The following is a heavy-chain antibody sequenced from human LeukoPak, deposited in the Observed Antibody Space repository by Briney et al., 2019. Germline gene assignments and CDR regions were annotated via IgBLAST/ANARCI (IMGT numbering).Heavy chain of an antibody. CDR1: GGSISSYY. Sequence: PSETLSLSCAVSGGSISSYYWSWIRQPPGKGLEWIGYIYYSGSTNYNPSLKSRVTISVDTSKNQFSLKLSSVTAADTAVYYCARRDNYYYYYMDVWGKGTTVTVSS. V-gene: IGHV4-59*01. J-gene: IGHJ6*03. CDR3: ARRDNYYYYYMDV. CDR2: IYYSGST.